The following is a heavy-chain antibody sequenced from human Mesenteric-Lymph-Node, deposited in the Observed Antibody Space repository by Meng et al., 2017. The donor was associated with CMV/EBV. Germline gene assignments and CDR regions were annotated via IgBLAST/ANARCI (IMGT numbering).Heavy chain of an antibody. J-gene: IGHJ4*02. CDR1: GGSFSGYY. CDR3: AKGPPHSY. CDR2: INHSGST. V-gene: IGHV4-34*01. Sequence: TRSLTCVVYGGSFSGYYWSWLRQSPGKGLEWIGEINHSGSTDYNPSLQSRVTMSVDPSKNQFSLKLTSVTDADTAVYYCAKGPPHSYWGQGTLVTVSS.